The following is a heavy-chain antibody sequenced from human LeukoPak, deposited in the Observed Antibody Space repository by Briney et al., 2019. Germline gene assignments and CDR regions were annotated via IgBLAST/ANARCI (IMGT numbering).Heavy chain of an antibody. CDR2: ISYDGNTK. V-gene: IGHV3-30-3*01. CDR3: APRLELN. D-gene: IGHD1-7*01. CDR1: GFTFSTYA. Sequence: GGSLRLSCAASGFTFSTYAMHWVRQAPGKGLEWVAVISYDGNTKYYADSVKGRLTISRDNSKNTLYLQMNSLRTEDTAVYYCAPRLELNWGQGTLVTVSS. J-gene: IGHJ4*02.